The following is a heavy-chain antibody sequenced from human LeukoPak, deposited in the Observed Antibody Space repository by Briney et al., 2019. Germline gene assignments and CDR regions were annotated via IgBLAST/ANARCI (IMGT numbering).Heavy chain of an antibody. CDR3: ARDRRVTIFGVDVFDY. Sequence: GGSLRLSCAASGFTFSSCGMHWVRQAPGKGLEWVAVISYDGSNKYYADSVKGRFTISRDNSKNTLYLQMNSLRAEDTAVYYCARDRRVTIFGVDVFDYWGQGTLVTVSS. V-gene: IGHV3-30*03. CDR1: GFTFSSCG. J-gene: IGHJ4*02. D-gene: IGHD3-3*01. CDR2: ISYDGSNK.